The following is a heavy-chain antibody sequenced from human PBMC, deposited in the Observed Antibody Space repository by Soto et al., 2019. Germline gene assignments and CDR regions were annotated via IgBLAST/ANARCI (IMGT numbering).Heavy chain of an antibody. J-gene: IGHJ5*02. V-gene: IGHV3-30-3*01. D-gene: IGHD2-15*01. CDR1: GFTFSSYA. Sequence: QVQLVESGGGVVQPGRSPRLSCAASGFTFSSYAMHWVRQAPGKGLEWVAVISYDGSNKYYADSVKGRFTISRDNSKNTLYLQMNSLRAEDTAVYYCARRYCSGGSCPNWFDPWGQGTLVTVSS. CDR3: ARRYCSGGSCPNWFDP. CDR2: ISYDGSNK.